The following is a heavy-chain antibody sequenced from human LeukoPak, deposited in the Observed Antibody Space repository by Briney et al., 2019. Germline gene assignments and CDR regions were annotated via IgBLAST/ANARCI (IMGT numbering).Heavy chain of an antibody. D-gene: IGHD2-2*01. CDR2: IYYSAST. CDR3: AKNLAGMPTYYYYGMDV. V-gene: IGHV4-59*04. Sequence: SETLSLTCTVSGGSIRSYYWSWIRQPPGKGLEWMGTIYYSASTYYNPSLKSRVTISVDTSKNQFSLKLSSVTAADTAVYYCAKNLAGMPTYYYYGMDVWGQGTTVTVSS. J-gene: IGHJ6*02. CDR1: GGSIRSYY.